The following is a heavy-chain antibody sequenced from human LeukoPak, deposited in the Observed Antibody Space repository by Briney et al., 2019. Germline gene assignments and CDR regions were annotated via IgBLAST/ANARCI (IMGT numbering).Heavy chain of an antibody. CDR2: IYSGDST. CDR3: ARDRPYYDFWSGYYPHDYYMDV. Sequence: GGSLRLSCAASGFTVSSNYMSWVRQAPGKGLEWFSVIYSGDSTYYADSVKGRFTISRDNSKHTLYLQMNSLRAEDTAVYYCARDRPYYDFWSGYYPHDYYMDVWGKGTTVTVSS. V-gene: IGHV3-53*01. CDR1: GFTVSSNY. D-gene: IGHD3-3*01. J-gene: IGHJ6*03.